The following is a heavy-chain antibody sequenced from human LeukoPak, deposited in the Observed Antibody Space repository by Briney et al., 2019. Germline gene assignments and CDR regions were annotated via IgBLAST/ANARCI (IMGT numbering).Heavy chain of an antibody. CDR3: ASIPHSSLSP. CDR2: IYYSGST. CDR1: GGSXXSGDXX. V-gene: IGHV4-30-4*01. Sequence: SETLSLTCTVSGGSXXSGDXXXSXXXXXXXXXXXWIGYIYYSGSTYYNPSLKSRVTIPVDTSKNQFSLKLSSVTAADTAVYYCASIPHSSLSPWGQGTLVTVSS. D-gene: IGHD6-6*01. J-gene: IGHJ5*02.